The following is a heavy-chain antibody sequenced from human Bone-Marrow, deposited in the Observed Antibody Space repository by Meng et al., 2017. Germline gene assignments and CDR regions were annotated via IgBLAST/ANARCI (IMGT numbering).Heavy chain of an antibody. CDR1: GGSFSGYY. V-gene: IGHV4-34*01. Sequence: GPGLVYPSETLSLTCAVYGGSFSGYYWSWIRQPPGKGLEWIGEINHSGSTNYNPSLKSRVTISVDTSKNQFSLKLSSVTAADTAVYYCARRLIAAAGNDYWGQGTLVTVSS. CDR3: ARRLIAAAGNDY. CDR2: INHSGST. J-gene: IGHJ4*01. D-gene: IGHD6-13*01.